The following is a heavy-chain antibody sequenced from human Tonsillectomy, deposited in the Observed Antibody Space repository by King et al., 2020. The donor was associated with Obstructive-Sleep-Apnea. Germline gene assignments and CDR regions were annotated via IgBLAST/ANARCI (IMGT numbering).Heavy chain of an antibody. V-gene: IGHV4-59*01. CDR2: IYYSGST. Sequence: VQLQESGPGLVKPSETLSLTCTVSGGSISSYYWSWIQQPPGKGLEWIGYIYYSGSTNYNPSLKSRVTISVDTSKNQFSLKLSSVTAADTAVYYCARGMATTNPWYFDLWGRGTLVTVSS. CDR1: GGSISSYY. CDR3: ARGMATTNPWYFDL. D-gene: IGHD5-24*01. J-gene: IGHJ2*01.